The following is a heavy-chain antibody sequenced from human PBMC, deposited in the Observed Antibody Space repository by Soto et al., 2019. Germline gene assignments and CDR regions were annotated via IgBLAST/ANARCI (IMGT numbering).Heavy chain of an antibody. J-gene: IGHJ6*02. CDR2: INAGNGNT. Sequence: ASVKVSCKASGYTFTSYAMHWVRQAPGQRLEWMGWINAGNGNTKYSQKFQGRVTITRDTYASTAYMELSSLRSEDTAVYYCARDHAYYDFWSGYYTRPDYYYGMDVWGQGTTVTVSS. V-gene: IGHV1-3*01. CDR3: ARDHAYYDFWSGYYTRPDYYYGMDV. CDR1: GYTFTSYA. D-gene: IGHD3-3*01.